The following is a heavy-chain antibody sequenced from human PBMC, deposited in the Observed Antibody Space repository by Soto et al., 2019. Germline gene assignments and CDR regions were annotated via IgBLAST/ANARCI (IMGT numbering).Heavy chain of an antibody. D-gene: IGHD4-17*01. CDR2: INSDGSST. J-gene: IGHJ3*02. CDR3: TRLSYGGNLDAFDI. CDR1: GFSLSSYW. V-gene: IGHV3-74*01. Sequence: GGSLRLSCAASGFSLSSYWMHWVRQAPGKGLVWVSRINSDGSSTSYADLVKGRFTISRDNAKNTLYLQMNSLRVEDTAVYYCTRLSYGGNLDAFDIWGQGTMVTVSS.